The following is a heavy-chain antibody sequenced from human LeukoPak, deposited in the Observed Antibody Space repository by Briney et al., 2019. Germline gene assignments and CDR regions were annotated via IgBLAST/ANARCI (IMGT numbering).Heavy chain of an antibody. J-gene: IGHJ4*02. D-gene: IGHD3-9*01. CDR1: GYSFATSW. V-gene: IGHV5-51*01. CDR2: IYPGDSDT. CDR3: ARPRDVRFFDWLSFGY. Sequence: GESLKISCRGSGYSFATSWIGWVRQRPGKGLEWMGIIYPGDSDTRYSPSFQGQVTISADKSINTAYLQWSSLKASDTAMYYCARPRDVRFFDWLSFGYWGQGTLVTVSS.